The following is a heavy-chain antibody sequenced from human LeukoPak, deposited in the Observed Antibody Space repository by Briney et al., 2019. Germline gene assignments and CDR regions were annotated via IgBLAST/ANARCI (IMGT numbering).Heavy chain of an antibody. Sequence: PSDTLSLTCAVYCGSFSGYYWRWIRQPPGKGLEWIGEINPSESNNYNPSLPSRVTISVDTSKSQFSLRRSSVSAAQTAVYFCVRGGTGVYYYYMDVCSKGTTVTVSS. D-gene: IGHD1-14*01. V-gene: IGHV4-34*01. CDR2: INPSESN. CDR3: VRGGTGVYYYYMDV. J-gene: IGHJ6*03. CDR1: CGSFSGYY.